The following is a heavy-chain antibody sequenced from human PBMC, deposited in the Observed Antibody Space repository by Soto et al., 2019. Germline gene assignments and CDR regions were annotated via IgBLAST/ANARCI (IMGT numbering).Heavy chain of an antibody. Sequence: PGGSLRLSCAASGFTFNSYSMHWVRQAPGKGLEWVAVISYDGSNKYYADSVKGRLTISRDNSKKTLYLHMNSLRAEDTALYYCAKDPLRAANSGAYYFDYWGQGTLVTVSS. D-gene: IGHD7-27*01. J-gene: IGHJ4*02. CDR1: GFTFNSYS. V-gene: IGHV3-30*18. CDR3: AKDPLRAANSGAYYFDY. CDR2: ISYDGSNK.